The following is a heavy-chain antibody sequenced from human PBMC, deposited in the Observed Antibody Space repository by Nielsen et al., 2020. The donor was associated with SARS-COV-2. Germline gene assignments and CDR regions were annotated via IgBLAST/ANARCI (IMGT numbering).Heavy chain of an antibody. D-gene: IGHD6-6*01. J-gene: IGHJ6*03. CDR1: GGTFSSYA. Sequence: SVKVSCKASGGTFSSYAISWVRQAPGQGLEWMGGIIPIFGTANYAQKFQGRVTITADESTSTAYMKLSSLRSEDTAVYYCASYSSSSNYYYMDVWGKGTTVTVSS. CDR3: ASYSSSSNYYYMDV. V-gene: IGHV1-69*13. CDR2: IIPIFGTA.